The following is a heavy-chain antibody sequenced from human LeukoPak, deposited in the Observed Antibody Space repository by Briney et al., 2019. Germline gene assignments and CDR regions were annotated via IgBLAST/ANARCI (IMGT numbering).Heavy chain of an antibody. V-gene: IGHV3-15*01. CDR2: IKTKTDGGTA. Sequence: GGSLRLSCAASGFTFSNAWMNWVRQAPGKGLEWVGRIKTKTDGGTADYTPAVKGRFTISRDDSKNTQYLQMNSLKTEDTAVYYCTTVHTIFGEPFDYWGQGALVTVSS. CDR3: TTVHTIFGEPFDY. CDR1: GFTFSNAW. J-gene: IGHJ4*02. D-gene: IGHD3-3*01.